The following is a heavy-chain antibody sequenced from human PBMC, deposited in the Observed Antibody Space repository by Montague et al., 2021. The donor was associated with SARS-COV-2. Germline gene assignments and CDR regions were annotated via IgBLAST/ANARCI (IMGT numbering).Heavy chain of an antibody. D-gene: IGHD6-13*01. J-gene: IGHJ4*02. CDR3: ARGSYSSSWYGPKYYFDY. CDR1: GGSFSGYY. V-gene: IGHV4-34*01. CDR2: INHSGST. Sequence: SETLSLTCAVYGGSFSGYYWSWIRQPPGKGLEWIGEINHSGSTNYNPSLKSRVTISVDTSKNQFSQNLSSVTAADTAVSYCARGSYSSSWYGPKYYFDYWGQGTQVTVSS.